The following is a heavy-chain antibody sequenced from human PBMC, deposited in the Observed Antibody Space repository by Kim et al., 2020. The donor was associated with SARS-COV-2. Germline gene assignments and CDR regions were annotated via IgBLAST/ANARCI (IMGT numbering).Heavy chain of an antibody. J-gene: IGHJ4*02. D-gene: IGHD3-22*01. Sequence: SVKGRFTISRDNSKNTLYLQMNSLRAEDTAVYYCARGITMIVVASYPVDYWGQGTLVTVSS. V-gene: IGHV3-23*01. CDR3: ARGITMIVVASYPVDY.